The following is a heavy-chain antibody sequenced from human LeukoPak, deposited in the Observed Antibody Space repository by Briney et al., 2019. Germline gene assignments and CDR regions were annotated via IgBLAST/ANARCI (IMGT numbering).Heavy chain of an antibody. CDR2: IKPSGGDT. CDR1: GYSFTNYS. J-gene: IGHJ3*02. D-gene: IGHD5-24*01. V-gene: IGHV1-46*01. Sequence: ASVKVSCKTSGYSFTNYSLHWVRQAPGQRLEWMGIIKPSGGDTNYAQKFQGRVFMTRDTSTSTVYLELSSLKAEDTAVYYCARVRDGYNDAYDIWGQGTVVTVSS. CDR3: ARVRDGYNDAYDI.